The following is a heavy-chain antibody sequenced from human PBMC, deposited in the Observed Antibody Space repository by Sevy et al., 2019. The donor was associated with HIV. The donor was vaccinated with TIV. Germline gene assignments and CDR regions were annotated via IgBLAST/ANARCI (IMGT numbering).Heavy chain of an antibody. D-gene: IGHD1-1*01. CDR2: ISYEGSNI. J-gene: IGHJ4*02. CDR1: ALTFTRYA. Sequence: GGSLRLSCAASALTFTRYAFDWVRQAPGTGPEWLGVISYEGSNIYYGPSVKGRFTISRDNSKNTLYLQMNDMRTEDTAVYYCAKDLHPPGPVRGTNFDYWGRRTLVTVSS. CDR3: AKDLHPPGPVRGTNFDY. V-gene: IGHV3-30*18.